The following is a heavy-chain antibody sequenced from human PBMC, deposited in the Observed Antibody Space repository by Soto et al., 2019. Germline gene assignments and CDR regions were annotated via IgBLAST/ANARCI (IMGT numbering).Heavy chain of an antibody. J-gene: IGHJ6*02. V-gene: IGHV1-58*01. Sequence: ASVKVSCKASGFTFTNSAVQWVRQARGQRLEWIGWIVVGSGNTNYAQKFQERVTITRDMSTSTAYMELSSLRSEDTAVYYCASSATTADYYYGMDVWGQGTTVTVSS. CDR1: GFTFTNSA. CDR3: ASSATTADYYYGMDV. CDR2: IVVGSGNT. D-gene: IGHD1-26*01.